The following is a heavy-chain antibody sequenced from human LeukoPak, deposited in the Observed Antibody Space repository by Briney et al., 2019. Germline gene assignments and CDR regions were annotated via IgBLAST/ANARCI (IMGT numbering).Heavy chain of an antibody. CDR3: ARQKDVLRFLEWFSNWFDP. Sequence: SETLSLTCAVYGGSFSGYYWSWIRQPPGKGLEWIGSIYYSGSTYYNPSLKSRVTISVDTSKNQFSLKLSSVTAADTAVYYCARQKDVLRFLEWFSNWFDPWGQGTLVTVSS. D-gene: IGHD3-3*01. V-gene: IGHV4-34*01. J-gene: IGHJ5*02. CDR2: IYYSGST. CDR1: GGSFSGYY.